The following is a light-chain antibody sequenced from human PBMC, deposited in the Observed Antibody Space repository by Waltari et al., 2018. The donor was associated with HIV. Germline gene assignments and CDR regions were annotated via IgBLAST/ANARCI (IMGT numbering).Light chain of an antibody. CDR3: SSYTTTNTII. CDR1: SSATGAYEY. V-gene: IGLV2-14*03. Sequence: QSALTQPASVPGSPGQSITISCTGTSSATGAYEYVSWYRQHPDKAPQLLIYDVFYRTSGVSHRFSGSKSGNTASLTISGLQAEDEAVYSCSSYTTTNTIIFGGGTKLTVL. CDR2: DVF. J-gene: IGLJ2*01.